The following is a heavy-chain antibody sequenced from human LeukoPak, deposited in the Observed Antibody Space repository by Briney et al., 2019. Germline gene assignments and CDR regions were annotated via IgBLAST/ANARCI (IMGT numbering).Heavy chain of an antibody. CDR1: GFTFSSYE. CDR3: ARVRRYCSGGSCYSGFDY. Sequence: GGSLRLSCAASGFTFSSYEMNWVRQAPGKGLEWVSYISSSGSTIYYSDSVKGRFTISRDNAKNSLYLQMNSLRAEDTAVYYCARVRRYCSGGSCYSGFDYWGQGTLVTVSS. CDR2: ISSSGSTI. V-gene: IGHV3-48*03. J-gene: IGHJ4*02. D-gene: IGHD2-15*01.